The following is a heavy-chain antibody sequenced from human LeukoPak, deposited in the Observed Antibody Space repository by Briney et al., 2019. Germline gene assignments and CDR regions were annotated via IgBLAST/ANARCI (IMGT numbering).Heavy chain of an antibody. CDR1: VYTLIVNY. CDR3: SKRYHYNSGHSCGYYFAY. Sequence: ASVRVSCKPSVYTLIVNYMQCVLEAPGQGLEWMGIINPRGGSTIYAQDFQGRVTLTRDTSTSTVYMDLSSLTSEDTAVYYCSKRYHYNSGHSCGYYFAYWGQGTLVTVSS. J-gene: IGHJ4*02. D-gene: IGHD3-16*02. CDR2: INPRGGST. V-gene: IGHV1-46*01.